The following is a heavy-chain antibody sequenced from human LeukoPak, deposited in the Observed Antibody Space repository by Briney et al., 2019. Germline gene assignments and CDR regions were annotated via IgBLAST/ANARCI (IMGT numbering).Heavy chain of an antibody. J-gene: IGHJ5*02. CDR2: IYYSGST. CDR1: GGSISSYY. Sequence: SETLSLTCTVSGGSISSYYWSWIREPPGKGLEGIGYIYYSGSTNYNPSLKSRVTISVDTSKNQFSLNLNSVTAADTAVYYCARGVDYDFWSGTLFDPWRQGTVVSV. CDR3: ARGVDYDFWSGTLFDP. D-gene: IGHD3-3*01. V-gene: IGHV4-59*01.